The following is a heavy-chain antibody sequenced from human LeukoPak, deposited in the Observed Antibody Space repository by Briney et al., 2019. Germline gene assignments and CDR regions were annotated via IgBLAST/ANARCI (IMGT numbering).Heavy chain of an antibody. D-gene: IGHD6-19*01. Sequence: GGSLRLSCAVSGFTFSSYAMSWVRQAPGKGLEWVSAISGSGGSTYYADSVKGRFTISRDNSKNTLYLQMNSLRAEDTAVYYCAKTAIMYSSGWYYFDYWGQGTLVTVSS. CDR3: AKTAIMYSSGWYYFDY. J-gene: IGHJ4*02. V-gene: IGHV3-23*01. CDR1: GFTFSSYA. CDR2: ISGSGGST.